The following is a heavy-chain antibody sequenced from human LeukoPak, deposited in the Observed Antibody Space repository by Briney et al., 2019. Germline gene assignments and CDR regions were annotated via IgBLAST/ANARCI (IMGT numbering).Heavy chain of an antibody. J-gene: IGHJ6*02. CDR3: ARAGSGGSNHAQYYYYYGMDV. Sequence: PSETLSLTCTVSGGSISSYYWSWIRQPPGKGLEWIGYIYYSGSTNYNPSLKSRVTISVDTSKNQFSLKLSSVTAADTAVYYCARAGSGGSNHAQYYYYYGMDVWGQGTTVTVSS. V-gene: IGHV4-59*01. CDR2: IYYSGST. CDR1: GGSISSYY. D-gene: IGHD2-15*01.